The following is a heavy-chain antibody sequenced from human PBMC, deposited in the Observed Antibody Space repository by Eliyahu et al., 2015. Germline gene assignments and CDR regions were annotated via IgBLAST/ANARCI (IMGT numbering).Heavy chain of an antibody. D-gene: IGHD1-1*01. V-gene: IGHV3-11*06. CDR2: IASSTGYT. Sequence: QDYLVESGGGLVKPGXSLRXSXAASRFTFGDYYMSWVRQAPGKGLEWISYIASSTGYTNYADSVRGRFTISRDNAKNSLFLQMHSLKAEDTAVYYCARVDLMNWSFDSWGQGTLVTVSS. CDR3: ARVDLMNWSFDS. CDR1: RFTFGDYY. J-gene: IGHJ4*02.